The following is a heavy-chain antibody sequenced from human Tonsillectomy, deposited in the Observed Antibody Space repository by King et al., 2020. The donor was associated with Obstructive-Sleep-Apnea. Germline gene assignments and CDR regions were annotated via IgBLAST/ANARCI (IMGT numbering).Heavy chain of an antibody. CDR2: IRFDGIKE. D-gene: IGHD4-17*01. Sequence: VQLVQSGGDVVQPARSLRLSCVTSGFNFSSYGMHWVRQAPGKGLEWVAFIRFDGIKEYYTDSVKGRFTISRDNSKKTVYLQMNSLRREDTALYYCAKDVETVRGEDYHYGMDVWGQGTTVTVSS. CDR1: GFNFSSYG. J-gene: IGHJ6*02. V-gene: IGHV3-30*02. CDR3: AKDVETVRGEDYHYGMDV.